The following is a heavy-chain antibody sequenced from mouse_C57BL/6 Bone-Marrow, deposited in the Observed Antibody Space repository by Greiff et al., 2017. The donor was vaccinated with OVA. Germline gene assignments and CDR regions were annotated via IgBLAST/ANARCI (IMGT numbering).Heavy chain of an antibody. Sequence: QVQLQQSGAELARPGASVKLSCKASGYTFTSYGMSWVQQSTGQGLEWIGEIYPSNGNTYYNETFKGKATLTADKSSSTAYMELRSLTSEDSAVYICARSDKLDRDYWGKGTTLTVSS. D-gene: IGHD4-1*01. V-gene: IGHV1-81*01. J-gene: IGHJ2*01. CDR2: IYPSNGNT. CDR1: GYTFTSYG. CDR3: ARSDKLDRDY.